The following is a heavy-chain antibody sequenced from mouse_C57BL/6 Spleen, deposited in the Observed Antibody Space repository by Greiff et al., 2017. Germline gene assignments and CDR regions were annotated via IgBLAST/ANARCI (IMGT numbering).Heavy chain of an antibody. Sequence: EVQLVESGPGLVKPSQSLSLTCSVTGYSITSGYYWNWIRQFPGNKLEWMGYISYDGSNNYNPSLKNRISITRDTSKNQFFLKLNSVTTEDTATYYCARDYYGSSPDYWGQGTTLTVSS. D-gene: IGHD1-1*01. CDR2: ISYDGSN. J-gene: IGHJ2*01. CDR1: GYSITSGYY. V-gene: IGHV3-6*01. CDR3: ARDYYGSSPDY.